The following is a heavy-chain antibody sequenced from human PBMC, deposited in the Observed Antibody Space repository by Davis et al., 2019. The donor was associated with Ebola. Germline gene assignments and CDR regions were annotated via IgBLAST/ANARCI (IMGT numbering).Heavy chain of an antibody. D-gene: IGHD3-9*01. CDR3: ARRNGVLRYFDPIRAYYYMDV. J-gene: IGHJ6*03. CDR2: IIPIFGTA. V-gene: IGHV1-69*13. Sequence: SVQVSCKASGGTFSSYAISWVRQAPGQGLEWMGGIIPIFGTANYAQKFQGRVTITADESTSTAYMELSSLRSEDTAVYYCARRNGVLRYFDPIRAYYYMDVWGKGTTVTVSS. CDR1: GGTFSSYA.